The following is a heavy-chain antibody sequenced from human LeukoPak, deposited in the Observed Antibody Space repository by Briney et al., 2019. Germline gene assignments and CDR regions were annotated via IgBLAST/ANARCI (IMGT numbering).Heavy chain of an antibody. Sequence: ASVRDSCKTSGFFFSAYQMHWVRQAPGQGLEWMGWINPNRGGTNYAQKFQGRIRMTRETSINTAYMELSGLTSDDSAVYYCARDDQLFRSREGNIFWFDPWGQGTLVTVSS. CDR2: INPNRGGT. J-gene: IGHJ5*02. CDR3: ARDDQLFRSREGNIFWFDP. CDR1: GFFFSAYQ. V-gene: IGHV1-2*02. D-gene: IGHD3-9*01.